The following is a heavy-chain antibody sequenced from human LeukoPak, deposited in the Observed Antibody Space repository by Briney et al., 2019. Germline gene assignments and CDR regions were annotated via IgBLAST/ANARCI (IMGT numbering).Heavy chain of an antibody. CDR1: GFTFSSYS. D-gene: IGHD5-12*01. J-gene: IGHJ5*02. CDR3: ARDGIVATISVNWFDP. CDR2: ISSSSSYI. Sequence: GRSLRLSCAASGFTFSSYSMNWVRQAPGKGLEWVSSISSSSSYIYCADSVKGRFTISRDNAKNSLYLQMNSLRAEDTAVYYCARDGIVATISVNWFDPWGQGTLVTVSS. V-gene: IGHV3-21*01.